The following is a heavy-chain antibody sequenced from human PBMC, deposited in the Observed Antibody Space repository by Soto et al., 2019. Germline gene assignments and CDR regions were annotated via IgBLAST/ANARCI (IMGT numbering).Heavy chain of an antibody. Sequence: PSESLSLTCTVADGSISPYYWSWIRQPPGKGLEWIGYIYYAGTTTYNPSLKSRVSISIDTSKSEVSLKLTSVTAAATAVHYCAHLGGYTQSLASWAQGTLVTVSS. CDR3: AHLGGYTQSLAS. D-gene: IGHD2-2*02. CDR1: DGSISPYY. CDR2: IYYAGTT. J-gene: IGHJ5*02. V-gene: IGHV4-59*08.